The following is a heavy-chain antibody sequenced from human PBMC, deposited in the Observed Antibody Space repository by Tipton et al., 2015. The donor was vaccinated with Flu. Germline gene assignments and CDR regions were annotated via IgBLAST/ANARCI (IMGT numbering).Heavy chain of an antibody. CDR3: ARHEWGSSSASFDY. CDR1: GGSFSGYF. J-gene: IGHJ4*02. CDR2: ITHSGST. Sequence: TLSLTCAVYGGSFSGYFWNWIRQPPGKGLEWIGEITHSGSTDYNPSLKSRVTISVDTSKNQFSLKVTSVTAADTAVYYCARHEWGSSSASFDYWGQGTLVTVSS. D-gene: IGHD6-6*01. V-gene: IGHV4-34*01.